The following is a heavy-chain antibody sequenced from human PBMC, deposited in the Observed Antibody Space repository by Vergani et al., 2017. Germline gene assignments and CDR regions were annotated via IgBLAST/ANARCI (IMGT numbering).Heavy chain of an antibody. V-gene: IGHV1-2*02. J-gene: IGHJ4*02. CDR3: ARPTYYYGSGRYYFDY. D-gene: IGHD3-10*01. CDR1: GYTFTGYY. CDR2: INPNSGGT. Sequence: QVQLVQSGAEVKKPGASVKVSCKASGYTFTGYYMHWVRQAPGQGLEWMGWINPNSGGTNYAQKFQGRVTMTRNTSISTAYMELSSLRSEDTAVYYCARPTYYYGSGRYYFDYWGQGTLVTVSS.